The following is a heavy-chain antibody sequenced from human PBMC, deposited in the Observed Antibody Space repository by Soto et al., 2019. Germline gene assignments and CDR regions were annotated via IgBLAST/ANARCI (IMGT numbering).Heavy chain of an antibody. V-gene: IGHV1-18*01. J-gene: IGHJ6*02. Sequence: ASVKVSCKASGYTFTSYGISWVRQAPGQGLEWMGWISAYNGNTNYAQKLQGRVTRTTDTSTSTAYMELRSLRSDDTAVYYCARGGSYCSSTSCYPTVTTGERGYGMDVWGQGTTVTVSS. D-gene: IGHD2-2*01. CDR1: GYTFTSYG. CDR3: ARGGSYCSSTSCYPTVTTGERGYGMDV. CDR2: ISAYNGNT.